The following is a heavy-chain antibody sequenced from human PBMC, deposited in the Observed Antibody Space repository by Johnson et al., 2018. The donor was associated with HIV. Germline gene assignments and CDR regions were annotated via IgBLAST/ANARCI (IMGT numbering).Heavy chain of an antibody. CDR2: IKQDGSEK. CDR3: ATLAALYAFDI. J-gene: IGHJ3*02. D-gene: IGHD6-25*01. V-gene: IGHV3-7*01. Sequence: VYLVESGGGLVQPGGSLRLSCAASGFTFSSYWMSWVRQAPGKGLEWVANIKQDGSEKYYVDSVKGRFTISRDNAKNSLYLQMNSLRAEDTAVYYCATLAALYAFDIWGQGTMVTVSS. CDR1: GFTFSSYW.